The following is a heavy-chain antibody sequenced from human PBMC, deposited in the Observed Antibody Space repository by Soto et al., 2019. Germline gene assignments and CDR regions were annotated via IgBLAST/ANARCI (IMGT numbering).Heavy chain of an antibody. CDR3: TKDGDSADYGY. CDR2: IIPMFPTT. J-gene: IGHJ4*02. Sequence: QVHLVQSGPEVKRPGSSVKVSCKASGDTFGRNAIHWVRQAPGQGLEWMGGIIPMFPTTNYAQKFKGRLTIHADKSTGTAYMEMTSRRSEDTAVYYCTKDGDSADYGYWGQGTLVTVSS. V-gene: IGHV1-69*06. CDR1: GDTFGRNA. D-gene: IGHD2-21*01.